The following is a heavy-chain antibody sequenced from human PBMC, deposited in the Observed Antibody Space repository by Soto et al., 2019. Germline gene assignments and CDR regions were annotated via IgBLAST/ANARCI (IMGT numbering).Heavy chain of an antibody. D-gene: IGHD3-10*01. CDR2: IYYSGST. V-gene: IGHV4-31*01. CDR1: GVSISSGSYY. J-gene: IGHJ5*02. Sequence: QVQLQESGPGLVKPSQTLSLTCSVSGVSISSGSYYWSWIRQSPGKGLEWIGYIYYSGSTYYNQSLQIQVTISEDTSNNPFTPHLGFMTAADMAMYYCASEEVAYYESGSCNRFDPWGQGILVTVSS. CDR3: ASEEVAYYESGSCNRFDP.